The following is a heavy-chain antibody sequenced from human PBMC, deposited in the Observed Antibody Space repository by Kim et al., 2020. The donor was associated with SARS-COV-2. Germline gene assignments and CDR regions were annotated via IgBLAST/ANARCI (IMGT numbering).Heavy chain of an antibody. V-gene: IGHV3-23*01. CDR1: GFTFSSYA. CDR2: ISGSGGST. D-gene: IGHD7-27*01. Sequence: GGSLRLSCAASGFTFSSYAMSWVRQAPGKGLEWVSAISGSGGSTYYADSVKGRFTISRDNSKNTLYLQMNSLRAEDTAVYYCAKELGGRLGINYYYGMDVWGQGTTVTVSS. CDR3: AKELGGRLGINYYYGMDV. J-gene: IGHJ6*02.